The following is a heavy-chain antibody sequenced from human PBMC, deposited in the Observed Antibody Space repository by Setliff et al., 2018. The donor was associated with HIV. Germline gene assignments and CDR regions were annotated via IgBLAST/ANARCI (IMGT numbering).Heavy chain of an antibody. Sequence: SETLSLTCTVSGGSISNYYWSWIRQPPGRGLEWIGYVYHIGTTNYNASFNSRLTISIDTSRSQFSLRLSSVTAADTAIYYCARDQAFGERFFDYWGQGIPVTISS. CDR3: ARDQAFGERFFDY. J-gene: IGHJ4*02. D-gene: IGHD3-10*01. V-gene: IGHV4-59*01. CDR2: VYHIGTT. CDR1: GGSISNYY.